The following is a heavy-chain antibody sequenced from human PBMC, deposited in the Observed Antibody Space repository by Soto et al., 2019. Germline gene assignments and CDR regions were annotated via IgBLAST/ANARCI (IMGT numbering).Heavy chain of an antibody. CDR3: ARLARDPGYCSSTSCYRRGNWFAP. J-gene: IGHJ5*02. CDR2: IDPSDSYT. Sequence: PGESLKISCKGSGYSFTSYWISWVRQMPGKGLEWMGRIDPSDSYTNYSPSFQGHVTISADKSISTAYLQWSSLKASDTAMYYCARLARDPGYCSSTSCYRRGNWFAPWGQGTLVTVSS. V-gene: IGHV5-10-1*01. CDR1: GYSFTSYW. D-gene: IGHD2-2*02.